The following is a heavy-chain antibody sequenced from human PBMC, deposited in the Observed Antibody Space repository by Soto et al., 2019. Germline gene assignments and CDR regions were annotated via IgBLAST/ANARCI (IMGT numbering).Heavy chain of an antibody. J-gene: IGHJ6*02. CDR1: GFTISSYW. V-gene: IGHV3-74*01. CDR2: INSDGSST. Sequence: GGSLRLSCAASGFTISSYWMHWVRQAPGKGLVWVSRINSDGSSTSYADSVKGRFTISRDNAKNTLYLQMNSLRAEDTAVYYCARGGGWAGDYYHYGMDVWGQGTTVTVSS. D-gene: IGHD3-16*01. CDR3: ARGGGWAGDYYHYGMDV.